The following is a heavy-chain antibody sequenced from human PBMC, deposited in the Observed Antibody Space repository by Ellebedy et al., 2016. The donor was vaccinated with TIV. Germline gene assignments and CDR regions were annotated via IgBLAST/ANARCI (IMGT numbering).Heavy chain of an antibody. V-gene: IGHV3-11*06. J-gene: IGHJ6*02. CDR1: GFTFSDYY. Sequence: GESLKISXAASGFTFSDYYMSWIRQAPGKGLEWVSYISSSSSYTNYADSVKGRFTISRDNSKNTLYLQMNSLRAEDTAVYYCARGVYGSGSYYIKFPTNYYYYGMDVWGQGTTVTVSS. D-gene: IGHD3-10*01. CDR3: ARGVYGSGSYYIKFPTNYYYYGMDV. CDR2: ISSSSSYT.